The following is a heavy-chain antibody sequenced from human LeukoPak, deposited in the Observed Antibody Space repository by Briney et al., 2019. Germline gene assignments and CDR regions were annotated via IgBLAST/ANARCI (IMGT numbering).Heavy chain of an antibody. Sequence: GGSLRLSCAASGFTFSSYGMHWVRQAPGKGLEWVAVISYDGSNKYYADSVKGRFTISRDNSKNTLYLQMNSLRAGDTAVYYCAKDHKGLIEDGDYGGGYFDYWGQGTLVTVSS. CDR3: AKDHKGLIEDGDYGGGYFDY. V-gene: IGHV3-30*18. J-gene: IGHJ4*02. CDR1: GFTFSSYG. D-gene: IGHD4-17*01. CDR2: ISYDGSNK.